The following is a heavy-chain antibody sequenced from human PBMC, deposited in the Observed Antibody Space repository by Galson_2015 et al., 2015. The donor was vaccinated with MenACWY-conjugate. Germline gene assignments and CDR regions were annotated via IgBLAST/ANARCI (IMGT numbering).Heavy chain of an antibody. CDR3: ARDPGTIIKYHFDH. Sequence: SLRLSCAASGFPFSDYSMNWVRQAPGKGLEWVSFISSSSSYIYYADSVKGRFTVSRDNAKNSLYLQMTSLRAEGTAVYYCARDPGTIIKYHFDHWGQGTLVTVSS. CDR2: ISSSSSYI. CDR1: GFPFSDYS. D-gene: IGHD2-2*01. V-gene: IGHV3-21*01. J-gene: IGHJ4*02.